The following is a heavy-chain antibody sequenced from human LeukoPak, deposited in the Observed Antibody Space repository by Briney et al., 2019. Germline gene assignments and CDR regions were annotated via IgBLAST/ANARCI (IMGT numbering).Heavy chain of an antibody. CDR3: SGDPGDY. Sequence: GGSLRLSCAASGFIVETYWMTWVRQVPGKGLEWVANINQDGSETYYVDSVEGRFTISRDNAKNSLFLQMSSLRAEDTAVYFCSGDPGDYWGQGTLVTVSS. J-gene: IGHJ4*02. CDR2: INQDGSET. V-gene: IGHV3-7*04. CDR1: GFIVETYW. D-gene: IGHD7-27*01.